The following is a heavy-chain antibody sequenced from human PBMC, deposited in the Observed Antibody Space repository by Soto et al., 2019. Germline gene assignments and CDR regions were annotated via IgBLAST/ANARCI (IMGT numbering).Heavy chain of an antibody. CDR1: GFTFSSYA. J-gene: IGHJ1*01. CDR2: ISGSGGST. CDR3: AKEGYDFWSGYRERVYSQH. D-gene: IGHD3-3*01. V-gene: IGHV3-23*01. Sequence: GGYLRLSCAASGFTFSSYAMNWVRQAPGKGLEWVSAISGSGGSTYYADSVKGRFTISRDNSKNTLYLQMNSLRAEDTAVYYCAKEGYDFWSGYRERVYSQHWGQGTFVTVSS.